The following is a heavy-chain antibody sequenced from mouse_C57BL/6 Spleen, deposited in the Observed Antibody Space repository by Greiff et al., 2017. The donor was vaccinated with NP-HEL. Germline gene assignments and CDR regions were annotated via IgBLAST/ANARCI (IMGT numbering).Heavy chain of an antibody. CDR1: GYTFTDYY. J-gene: IGHJ1*03. CDR3: ARARDWDRFDV. V-gene: IGHV1-26*01. D-gene: IGHD4-1*01. Sequence: EVQLQQSGPELVKPGASVKISCKASGYTFTDYYMNWVKQSHGKSLEWIGDINPNNGGTSYNQKFKGKATLTVDKSSSTAYMELRSLTSEDSAVYYCARARDWDRFDVWGTGTTVTVSS. CDR2: INPNNGGT.